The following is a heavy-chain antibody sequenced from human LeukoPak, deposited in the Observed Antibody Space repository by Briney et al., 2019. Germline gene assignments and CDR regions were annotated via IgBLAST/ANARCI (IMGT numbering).Heavy chain of an antibody. D-gene: IGHD5-18*01. CDR2: IYSGGST. Sequence: GGSLRLSCAASGFTFCSKYMSWVRQAPGKGLEWVSVIYSGGSTYYADSVKGRFTISRDNSKNTLYLKMNSLRAEDTAVYYCACLRGYSYGYYLDYWGQGTLVTVSS. V-gene: IGHV3-53*01. CDR1: GFTFCSKY. CDR3: ACLRGYSYGYYLDY. J-gene: IGHJ4*02.